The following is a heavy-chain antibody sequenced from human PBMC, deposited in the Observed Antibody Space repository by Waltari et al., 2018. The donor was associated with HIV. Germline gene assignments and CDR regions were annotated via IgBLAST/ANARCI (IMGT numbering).Heavy chain of an antibody. J-gene: IGHJ6*02. CDR2: ISWNSGDI. CDR1: GLTVDDSA. CDR3: VKDGASTIFGVLNGMDV. Sequence: EVQLVESGGGSVQPGRSLRLSCTASGLTVDDSAMHWVRQPPGKGLEWVSGISWNSGDIAYADSVKGRFTISRDNTKNSLFLQMNSVRVEDTALYYCVKDGASTIFGVLNGMDVWGQGTTVTVSS. D-gene: IGHD3-3*01. V-gene: IGHV3-9*01.